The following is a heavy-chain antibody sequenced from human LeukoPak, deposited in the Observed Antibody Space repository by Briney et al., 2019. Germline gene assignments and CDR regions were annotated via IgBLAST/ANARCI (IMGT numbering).Heavy chain of an antibody. CDR3: ARGVVPAAINWFDP. CDR2: IIPIFGTA. V-gene: IGHV1-69*05. CDR1: GYTFTSYA. D-gene: IGHD2-2*01. J-gene: IGHJ5*02. Sequence: GASVKVSCKASGYTFTSYAISWVRQAPGQGLEWMVGIIPIFGTANYAQKFQGRVTITTDESTSTAYMELSSLRSEDTAVYYCARGVVPAAINWFDPWGQGTLVTVSS.